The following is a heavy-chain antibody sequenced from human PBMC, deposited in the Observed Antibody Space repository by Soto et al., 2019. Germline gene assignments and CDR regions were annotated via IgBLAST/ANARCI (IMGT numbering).Heavy chain of an antibody. CDR1: GFTVSSNY. CDR2: IYSGGST. Sequence: EVQLVESGGGLVQPGGSLRLSCAASGFTVSSNYMSWVRQAPGKGLEWVSVIYSGGSTYYADSVKGRFTISRHNSKNTLYLQMNSLRAEDTAVYYCARDSGHCSSTSCCFPSDYGMDVWGQGTTVTVSS. V-gene: IGHV3-53*04. CDR3: ARDSGHCSSTSCCFPSDYGMDV. D-gene: IGHD2-2*01. J-gene: IGHJ6*02.